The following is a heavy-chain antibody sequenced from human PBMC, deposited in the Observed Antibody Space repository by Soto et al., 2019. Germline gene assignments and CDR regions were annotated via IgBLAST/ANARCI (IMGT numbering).Heavy chain of an antibody. V-gene: IGHV1-69*13. CDR3: ARYSPRVPYYKYLGGWFDP. Sequence: SVKVSCKASGGTFSSYAISWVRQAPGQGLEWMGGIIPIFGTANYAQKFQGRVTVTADESTSTAYMELSSLRSEDTAVYYCARYSPRVPYYKYLGGWFDPWGQGTLVTVSS. CDR2: IIPIFGTA. D-gene: IGHD3-16*01. CDR1: GGTFSSYA. J-gene: IGHJ5*02.